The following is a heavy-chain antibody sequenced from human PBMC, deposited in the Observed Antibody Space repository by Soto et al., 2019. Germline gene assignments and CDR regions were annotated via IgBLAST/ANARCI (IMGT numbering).Heavy chain of an antibody. V-gene: IGHV3-30*03. CDR1: GFTFSSYG. Sequence: QVQLVESGGGVVQPGRSLRLSCAASGFTFSSYGMHWVRQAPGKGLEWVAVISYDGSNKYYADSVKGRFTISRDNSKNTLYLQMNSLRAEDTAVYYCARSDYYYPLYWGQGTLVTVSS. CDR2: ISYDGSNK. D-gene: IGHD3-10*01. J-gene: IGHJ4*02. CDR3: ARSDYYYPLY.